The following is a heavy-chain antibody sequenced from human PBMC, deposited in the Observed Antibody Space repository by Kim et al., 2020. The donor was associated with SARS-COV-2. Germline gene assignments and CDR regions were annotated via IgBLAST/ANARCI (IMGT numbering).Heavy chain of an antibody. CDR3: ARLRDYFDY. V-gene: IGHV4-39*07. J-gene: IGHJ4*02. CDR2: GST. Sequence: GSTYYNPALKSRVTISVDTSKNQFSLKLSSVTAADTAVYYCARLRDYFDYWGQGTLVTVSS.